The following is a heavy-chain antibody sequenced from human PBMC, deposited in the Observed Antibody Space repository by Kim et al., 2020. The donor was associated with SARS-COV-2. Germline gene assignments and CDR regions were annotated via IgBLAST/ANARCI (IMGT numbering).Heavy chain of an antibody. CDR3: AREISPTGGLDY. Sequence: NYGPTLKSRVTMSVDASKNQFSLNLSSVTAADTAVYYCAREISPTGGLDYWGQGTLVTVSS. J-gene: IGHJ4*02. D-gene: IGHD3-3*02. V-gene: IGHV4-4*07.